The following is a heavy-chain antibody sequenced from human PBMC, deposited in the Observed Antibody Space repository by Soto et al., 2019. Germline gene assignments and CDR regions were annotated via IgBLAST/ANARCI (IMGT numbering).Heavy chain of an antibody. J-gene: IGHJ5*02. CDR2: IYYSGST. Sequence: PSETLSLTCTVSGGSISSYYWSWIRQPPGKGLEWIGYIYYSGSTNYNPSLKSRVTISVDTSKNQFSLKLSSVTAADTAVYYCARDTAMAGDWFDPWGQGTLVTVSS. CDR3: ARDTAMAGDWFDP. V-gene: IGHV4-59*01. CDR1: GGSISSYY. D-gene: IGHD5-18*01.